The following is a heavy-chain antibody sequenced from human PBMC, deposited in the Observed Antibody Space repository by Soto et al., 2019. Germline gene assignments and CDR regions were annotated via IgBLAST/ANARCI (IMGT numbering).Heavy chain of an antibody. CDR2: INAGNGNT. D-gene: IGHD3-10*01. CDR3: ARVPSFFGEVSYYYYGMDV. J-gene: IGHJ6*02. CDR1: GYTFTSYA. Sequence: QVQLVQSGAEVKKPGASVKVSCKASGYTFTSYAMHWVRQAPGQRREWMGWINAGNGNTKYSQKFQGRVTITRDTSASTAYMELSRLRSEDTAVYYCARVPSFFGEVSYYYYGMDVWGQGTTVTVSS. V-gene: IGHV1-3*01.